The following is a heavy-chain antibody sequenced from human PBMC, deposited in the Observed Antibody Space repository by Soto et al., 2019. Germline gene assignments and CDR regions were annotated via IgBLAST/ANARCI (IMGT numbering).Heavy chain of an antibody. J-gene: IGHJ3*02. CDR1: GFSLSNSGVG. D-gene: IGHD2-2*01. CDR2: IYWDDDK. Sequence: QITLKETGPTLVKPTQTLTLTCTFSGFSLSNSGVGVGGFRHPQGKALEWLALIYWDDDKRYSPSLKSRLTSTKHTAKHHVVLTMTNMDHLDTFTNYWARRSGTYCRSISCFASLIHIWGQGTKVTVAS. CDR3: ARRSGTYCRSISCFASLIHI. V-gene: IGHV2-5*02.